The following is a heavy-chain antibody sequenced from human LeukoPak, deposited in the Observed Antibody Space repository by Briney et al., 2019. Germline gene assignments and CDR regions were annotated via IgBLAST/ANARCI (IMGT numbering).Heavy chain of an antibody. Sequence: GGSLRLSCAASGFTFSSYSMNWVRQAPGKGLEWVSSISSSSSYIYYADSVKGRFTISRDNAKNSLYLQMNSLRAEDTAVYYCARGGSYSSSWCGGWGQGTLVTVSS. CDR2: ISSSSSYI. CDR3: ARGGSYSSSWCGG. J-gene: IGHJ4*02. D-gene: IGHD6-13*01. V-gene: IGHV3-21*01. CDR1: GFTFSSYS.